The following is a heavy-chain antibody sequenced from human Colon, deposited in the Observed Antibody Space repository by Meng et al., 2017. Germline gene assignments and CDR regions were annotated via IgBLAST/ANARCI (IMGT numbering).Heavy chain of an antibody. Sequence: QVQIQQGGAGLLKPSETLSLTCAVSGGSFSGFYWSWIRQPPGKGLEWIGEIDHFGISNYNSSLKGRLTMSVDASKKRISLTLTSVTAADTAVYYCATGLRHGDWFDPWGPGTLVTVSS. V-gene: IGHV4-34*02. J-gene: IGHJ5*02. CDR1: GGSFSGFY. D-gene: IGHD4-17*01. CDR3: ATGLRHGDWFDP. CDR2: IDHFGIS.